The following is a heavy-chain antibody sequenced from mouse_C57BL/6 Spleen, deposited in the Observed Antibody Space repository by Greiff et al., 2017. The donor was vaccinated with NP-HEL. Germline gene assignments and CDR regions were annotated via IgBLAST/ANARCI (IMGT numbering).Heavy chain of an antibody. CDR2: ISNLAYSI. Sequence: EVKLMESGGGLVQPGGSLKLSCAASGFTFSDYGMAWVRQAPRKGPEWVAFISNLAYSIYYADTVTGRFTISRENAKNTPYLEMSSLRSEDTAMYYCARHKDGGFDYWGQGTTLTVSS. V-gene: IGHV5-15*01. J-gene: IGHJ2*01. CDR3: ARHKDGGFDY. CDR1: GFTFSDYG.